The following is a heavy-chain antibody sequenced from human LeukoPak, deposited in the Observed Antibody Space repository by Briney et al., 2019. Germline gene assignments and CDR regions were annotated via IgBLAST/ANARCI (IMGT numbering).Heavy chain of an antibody. J-gene: IGHJ4*02. D-gene: IGHD3-22*01. CDR1: GFTFSSYA. Sequence: GGSQRLSCAASGFTFSSYAMSWVRQAPGKGLEWVSAISGSGGRTYYADSVKGRFTISRDNSKNTLYLQMNSLRAEDTAVYYCAKDRAPYYYDSSGSDYWGQGTLVTVSS. CDR2: ISGSGGRT. CDR3: AKDRAPYYYDSSGSDY. V-gene: IGHV3-23*01.